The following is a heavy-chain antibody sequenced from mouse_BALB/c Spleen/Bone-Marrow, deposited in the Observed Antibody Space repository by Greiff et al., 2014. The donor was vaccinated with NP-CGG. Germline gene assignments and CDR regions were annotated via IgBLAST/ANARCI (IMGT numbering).Heavy chain of an antibody. CDR3: APYYYGSSYGFYWYFDV. D-gene: IGHD1-1*01. CDR1: GYTFTSYW. V-gene: IGHV1S81*02. Sequence: VQLPESGAELVKPGASVKLSCKASGYTFTSYWMHWVKQRPGQGLEWIGEINPSNGRTNYNEKFKSKATLTVDKSSSTAYMQLSSLTSEDSAVYYCAPYYYGSSYGFYWYFDVWGAGTTVTVSS. J-gene: IGHJ1*01. CDR2: INPSNGRT.